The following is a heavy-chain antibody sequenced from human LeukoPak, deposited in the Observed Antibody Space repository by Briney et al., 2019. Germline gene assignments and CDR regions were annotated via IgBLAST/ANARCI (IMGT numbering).Heavy chain of an antibody. V-gene: IGHV3-43*01. Sequence: GESLRLSCAVSGFTFDDYTMHWVRQPPGKGLEWDSLISWDGGSTYYADSVKGRLTISRDNTKNSLYLQMNSLRTEDTALYYCAKETDPLYYEFWSGYGFYMDVWGKGTTVTVSS. D-gene: IGHD3-3*01. CDR3: AKETDPLYYEFWSGYGFYMDV. CDR1: GFTFDDYT. CDR2: ISWDGGST. J-gene: IGHJ6*03.